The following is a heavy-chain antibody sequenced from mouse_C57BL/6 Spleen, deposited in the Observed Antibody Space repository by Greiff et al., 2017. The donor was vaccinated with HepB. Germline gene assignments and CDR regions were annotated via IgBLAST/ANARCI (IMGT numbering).Heavy chain of an antibody. V-gene: IGHV1-15*01. CDR2: IDPETGGT. CDR1: GYTFTDYE. D-gene: IGHD6-2*01. J-gene: IGHJ2*01. CDR3: TRSSLGYYFDY. Sequence: VQLQQSGAELVRPGASVTLSCKASGYTFTDYEMHWVKQTPVHGLEWIGAIDPETGGTAYNQKFKGKAILTADKSSSTAYMELRSLTSEDSAVYYCTRSSLGYYFDYWGQGTTLTVSS.